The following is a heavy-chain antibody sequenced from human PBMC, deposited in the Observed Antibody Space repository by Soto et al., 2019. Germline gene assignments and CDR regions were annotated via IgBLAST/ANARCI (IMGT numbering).Heavy chain of an antibody. J-gene: IGHJ6*02. Sequence: TLSLTCAVYGGSFSGYYWSWIRQPPGKGLEWIGEINHSGSTNYNPSLESRVTISVDTSKNQFSLKLSSVTAADTAVYYCARGRYYDFWSGYPFYGMDVWGQGTTVTSP. V-gene: IGHV4-34*01. CDR3: ARGRYYDFWSGYPFYGMDV. CDR2: INHSGST. D-gene: IGHD3-3*01. CDR1: GGSFSGYY.